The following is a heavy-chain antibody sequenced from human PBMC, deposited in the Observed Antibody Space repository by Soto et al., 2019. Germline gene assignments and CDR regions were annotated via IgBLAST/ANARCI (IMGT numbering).Heavy chain of an antibody. Sequence: QITLKESGPTLVKPTQTLTLTCTFSGFSLTTSGVGVGWIRQPPGKALEWLALIYGVDDKRYSPSLKSRLTIAGDTSKNQVVLTLTNMDPVDTATYYCAHRHYNGSGHLGMDVWGQGTTVNVSS. V-gene: IGHV2-5*02. CDR3: AHRHYNGSGHLGMDV. D-gene: IGHD3-10*01. CDR2: IYGVDDK. J-gene: IGHJ6*02. CDR1: GFSLTTSGVG.